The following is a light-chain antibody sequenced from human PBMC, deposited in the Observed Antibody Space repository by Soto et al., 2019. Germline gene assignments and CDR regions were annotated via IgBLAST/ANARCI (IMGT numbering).Light chain of an antibody. CDR2: EVS. Sequence: QSALTQPPSASGSPGQSVTISCTGTSSDVGAYKYVSWYQQYPGKAPKLMIYEVSKRPSGVPDRFSGSKSGNTASLTVSGLQAEDEADYYCTSYVGSNIWVFGRGTQL. J-gene: IGLJ3*02. V-gene: IGLV2-8*01. CDR3: TSYVGSNIWV. CDR1: SSDVGAYKY.